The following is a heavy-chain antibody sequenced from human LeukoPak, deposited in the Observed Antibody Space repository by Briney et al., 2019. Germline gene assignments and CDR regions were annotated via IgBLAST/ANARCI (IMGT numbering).Heavy chain of an antibody. J-gene: IGHJ6*02. CDR2: IGGSSDYI. Sequence: GGSLRLSCAASGFTFSTYSMNWVRQAPGKGLEWVSSIGGSSDYIFYADSVKGRFTMSRDNAKNSLYLQMNSLRAEDTAVYYCARVLFGYYGVDVWGQGTTVTVSS. CDR1: GFTFSTYS. CDR3: ARVLFGYYGVDV. V-gene: IGHV3-21*01. D-gene: IGHD3-3*01.